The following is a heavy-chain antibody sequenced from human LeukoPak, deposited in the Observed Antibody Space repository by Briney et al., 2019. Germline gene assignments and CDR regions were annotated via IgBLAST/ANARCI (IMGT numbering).Heavy chain of an antibody. Sequence: VASVKVSCKASGYTFTSYGISWVRQAPGQGLEWMGWISAYNGNTNYAQKLQGRVTMTTDTSTSTAYMELRSLRSDDTAVYYCARDVYSIAAAGTFDYWGQGTLVTVSS. CDR2: ISAYNGNT. CDR1: GYTFTSYG. J-gene: IGHJ4*02. V-gene: IGHV1-18*01. D-gene: IGHD6-13*01. CDR3: ARDVYSIAAAGTFDY.